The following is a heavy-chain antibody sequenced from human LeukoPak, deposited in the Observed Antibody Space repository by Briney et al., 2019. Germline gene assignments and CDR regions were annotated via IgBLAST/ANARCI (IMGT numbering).Heavy chain of an antibody. D-gene: IGHD3-22*01. J-gene: IGHJ3*02. Sequence: PGGSLRLSCAASGFTFSSYAMSWVRQAPGKGLEWVSGISWNSGSIGYADSVKGRFTISRDNAKNSLYLQMNSLRAEDTALYYCAKDISYYYDSSGYHDAFDIWGQGTMVTVSS. V-gene: IGHV3-9*01. CDR1: GFTFSSYA. CDR2: ISWNSGSI. CDR3: AKDISYYYDSSGYHDAFDI.